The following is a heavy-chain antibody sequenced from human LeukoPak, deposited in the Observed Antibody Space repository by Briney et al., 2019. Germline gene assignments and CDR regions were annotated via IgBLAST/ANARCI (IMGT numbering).Heavy chain of an antibody. CDR3: AREACNGNSCYLLDY. J-gene: IGHJ4*02. Sequence: PGGSLRLSCAASGFTFSSYDMHWVRQATGKGLEWVSTITTSGDRYYPGSVKGRFTISRENAKNSLYLQMNSLRAGDTAMYYCAREACNGNSCYLLDYWGQGTLVTVPS. CDR1: GFTFSSYD. CDR2: ITTSGDR. D-gene: IGHD2-15*01. V-gene: IGHV3-13*01.